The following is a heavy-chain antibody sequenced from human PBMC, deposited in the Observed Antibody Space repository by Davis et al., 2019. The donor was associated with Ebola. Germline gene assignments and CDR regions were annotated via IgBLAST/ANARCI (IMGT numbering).Heavy chain of an antibody. Sequence: SETLSLTCAVYGGSFSGYYWSWIRQPPGKGLEWIGEINHSGSTNYKSSLKSRVTISVDKSKNQFSLKLSSVTAADTAVYYCARDSGWLQSTFDYWGQGTLVTVSS. V-gene: IGHV4-34*01. CDR1: GGSFSGYY. D-gene: IGHD5-24*01. CDR2: INHSGST. J-gene: IGHJ4*02. CDR3: ARDSGWLQSTFDY.